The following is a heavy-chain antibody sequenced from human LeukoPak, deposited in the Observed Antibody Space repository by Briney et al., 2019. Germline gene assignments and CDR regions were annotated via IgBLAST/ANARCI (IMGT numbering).Heavy chain of an antibody. D-gene: IGHD4-17*01. CDR2: IYYSGST. V-gene: IGHV4-59*01. J-gene: IGHJ2*01. CDR1: GGSISSYY. CDR3: ARSLGDYVYWYFDL. Sequence: SETLSLTCTVSGGSISSYYWSWIRQPPGKGLEWIGYIYYSGSTNYNPSLKSRVTISVDTSKNQFSLKLSSVTAADTAVYYCARSLGDYVYWYFDLWGRGTLVTVSS.